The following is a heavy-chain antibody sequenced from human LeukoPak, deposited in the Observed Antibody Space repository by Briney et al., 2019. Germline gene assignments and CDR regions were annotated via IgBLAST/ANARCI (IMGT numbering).Heavy chain of an antibody. CDR3: ARGSWRLVRGAASFEF. J-gene: IGHJ4*02. V-gene: IGHV3-48*03. Sequence: GGSLRLSCAASGFTFSSYEMNWVRQAPGKGLEWVSYISSSGSTIYYADSVKGRFTISRDNAKNSLYLQMNSLRAEDTAVYYCARGSWRLVRGAASFEFWGQGALVTVSS. D-gene: IGHD3-10*01. CDR1: GFTFSSYE. CDR2: ISSSGSTI.